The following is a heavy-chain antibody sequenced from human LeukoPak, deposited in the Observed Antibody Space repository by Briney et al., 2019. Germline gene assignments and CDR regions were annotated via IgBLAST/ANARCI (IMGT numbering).Heavy chain of an antibody. V-gene: IGHV4-34*01. CDR1: GGSFSGYY. D-gene: IGHD2-21*01. Sequence: SETLSLTCAVYGGSFSGYYWSWIRQPPGKGLGWIGEINHSGSTNYNPSLKSRVTISVDTSKNQFSLKLSSVTAADTAVYYCARHYSLDYWGQGTLVTVSS. CDR3: ARHYSLDY. CDR2: INHSGST. J-gene: IGHJ4*02.